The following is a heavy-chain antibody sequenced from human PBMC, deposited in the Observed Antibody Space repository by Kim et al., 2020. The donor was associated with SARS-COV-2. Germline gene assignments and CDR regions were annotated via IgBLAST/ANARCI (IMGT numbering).Heavy chain of an antibody. CDR2: TI. CDR3: ASEGYSPLHY. J-gene: IGHJ4*02. Sequence: TIYYADSVKGRFTISRDNAKNSLYLQMNSLRAEDTAVYYCASEGYSPLHYWGQGTLVTVSS. D-gene: IGHD5-18*01. V-gene: IGHV3-48*03.